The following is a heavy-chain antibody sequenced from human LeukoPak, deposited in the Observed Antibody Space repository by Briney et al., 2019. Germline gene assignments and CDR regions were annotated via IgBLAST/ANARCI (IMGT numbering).Heavy chain of an antibody. D-gene: IGHD2-15*01. CDR3: ARGGGSIRHSYYYYVDV. V-gene: IGHV3-11*01. J-gene: IGHJ6*03. CDR2: ISSSGSSI. CDR1: GFNFGDYY. Sequence: GGSLRLSCAASGFNFGDYYMNWIRQAPGKGLEWVSYISSSGSSIDYADSVKGRFTISRDNAKNSLYLRMNSLRDEDTALYYCARGGGSIRHSYYYYVDVWGKGTSVTVSS.